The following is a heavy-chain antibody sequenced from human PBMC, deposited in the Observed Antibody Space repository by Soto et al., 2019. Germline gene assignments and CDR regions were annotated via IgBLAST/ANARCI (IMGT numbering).Heavy chain of an antibody. Sequence: PGGSLRLSCAASGFTFSSYAMSWVRQAPGKGLEWVSSISGSGDSTYYADSVKGRFTISRDNSKNTLSLQMNSLRVEDTAVYYCAKYCGPGSCGYWGQGTLVTVSS. CDR1: GFTFSSYA. V-gene: IGHV3-23*01. J-gene: IGHJ4*02. D-gene: IGHD2-15*01. CDR3: AKYCGPGSCGY. CDR2: ISGSGDST.